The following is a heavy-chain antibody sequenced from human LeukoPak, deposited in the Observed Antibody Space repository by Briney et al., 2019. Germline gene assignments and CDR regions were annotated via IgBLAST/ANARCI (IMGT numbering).Heavy chain of an antibody. D-gene: IGHD3-10*01. CDR2: INWNGGST. V-gene: IGHV3-20*04. CDR1: GFTFDDYG. CDR3: ARDLTLRYYYGSGTNWDYFDY. Sequence: GGSLRLSCAASGFTFDDYGMSWVRQAPGKGLEWGSGINWNGGSTGYADSVKGRFTISRDNAKNLLYLQMNSLRAEDTAVYYCARDLTLRYYYGSGTNWDYFDYWGQGTLVTVSS. J-gene: IGHJ4*02.